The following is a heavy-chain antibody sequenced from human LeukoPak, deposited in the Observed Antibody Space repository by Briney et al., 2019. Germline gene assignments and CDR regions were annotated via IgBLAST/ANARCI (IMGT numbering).Heavy chain of an antibody. CDR1: GFTFSDPY. CDR2: ISGSGTDI. J-gene: IGHJ3*02. Sequence: GGSLRLSCEASGFTFSDPYMSWIRQAPGKGLECLSYISGSGTDINYADSVRGRFTISRDNAKNSLYLQMNSLRAEDTALYYCARDETDAFDIWGQGTMVTVSS. V-gene: IGHV3-11*01. CDR3: ARDETDAFDI.